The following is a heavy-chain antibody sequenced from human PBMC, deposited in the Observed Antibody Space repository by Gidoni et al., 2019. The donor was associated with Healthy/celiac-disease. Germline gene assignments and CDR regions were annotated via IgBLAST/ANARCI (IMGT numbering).Heavy chain of an antibody. CDR3: ARAKTYYDSSGYYSSYAFDI. D-gene: IGHD3-22*01. V-gene: IGHV1-3*01. CDR1: GYTFTSYA. CDR2: INAGNGNT. Sequence: QVQLVQSGAEVKKPGASVKVSCKASGYTFTSYAMHWVRQAPGQRLEWMGWINAGNGNTKYSQKFQGRVTITRDTSASTAYMELSSLRSEDTAVYYCARAKTYYDSSGYYSSYAFDIWGQGTMVTVSS. J-gene: IGHJ3*02.